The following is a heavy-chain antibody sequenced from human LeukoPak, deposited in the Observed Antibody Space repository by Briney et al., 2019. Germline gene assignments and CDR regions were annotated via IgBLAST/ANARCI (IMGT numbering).Heavy chain of an antibody. J-gene: IGHJ5*02. D-gene: IGHD1-1*01. V-gene: IGHV1-24*01. Sequence: GASVTVSYMFSVYSLTELSIEWVRQAPGKGGEGVGGFDPDDGKTVYAHNFQGRVTMTEDTSTDPAYMELRSLRIEDTAVYYCATDRDFRYNEPLAATFTSWGQGTLVTVSS. CDR3: ATDRDFRYNEPLAATFTS. CDR2: FDPDDGKT. CDR1: VYSLTELS.